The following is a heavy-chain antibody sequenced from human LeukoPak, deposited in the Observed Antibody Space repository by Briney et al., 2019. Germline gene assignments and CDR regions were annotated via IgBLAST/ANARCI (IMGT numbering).Heavy chain of an antibody. CDR2: INWNGGST. V-gene: IGHV3-20*04. CDR1: GFTFSSYW. J-gene: IGHJ6*03. CDR3: ARSSVLYYYYYYMDV. Sequence: GGSLRLSCAASGFTFSSYWMYWLRQAPGKGLEWVSGINWNGGSTGYADSVKGRFTISRDNAKNSLYLQMNSLRAEDTALYYCARSSVLYYYYYYMDVWGKGTTVTVSS.